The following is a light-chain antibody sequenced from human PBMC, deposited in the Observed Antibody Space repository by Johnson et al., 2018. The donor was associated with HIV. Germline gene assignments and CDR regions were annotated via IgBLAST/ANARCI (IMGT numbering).Light chain of an antibody. J-gene: IGLJ1*01. CDR1: SSNIGNNY. CDR2: DNN. V-gene: IGLV1-51*01. CDR3: ETWDSSLSGV. Sequence: QSVLTQPPSVSAAPGQKVTISCSGSSSNIGNNYVSWYQQLPGTAPKLLIYDNNKRPSGIPDRFSGSKSGPSATLGIPGLPTGDEADYYCETWDSSLSGVFGTGTTVTVL.